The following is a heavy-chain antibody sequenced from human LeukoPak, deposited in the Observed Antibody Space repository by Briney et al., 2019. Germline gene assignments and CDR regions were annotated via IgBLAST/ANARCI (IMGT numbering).Heavy chain of an antibody. D-gene: IGHD5-24*01. J-gene: IGHJ4*02. CDR3: ARLSDGYNDF. CDR2: IYPGDSDT. CDR1: GYSFTTNW. Sequence: KDGESLKISCKGSGYSFTTNWIAWVRQMPGKGLESMGIIYPGDSDTRYSPSFQGQVTFSADKSISTAYLQWSSLKASDTAMYYCARLSDGYNDFWGQGTLVTVSS. V-gene: IGHV5-51*01.